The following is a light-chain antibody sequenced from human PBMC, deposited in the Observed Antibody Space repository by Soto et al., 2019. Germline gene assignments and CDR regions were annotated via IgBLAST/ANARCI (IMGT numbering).Light chain of an antibody. CDR2: EVS. CDR1: SSDVGSYNL. Sequence: QSALTQPASVSGSPGQSITISCTGTSSDVGSYNLVSWYQQHPGKAPKVMIYEVSKRPSGVPNRFSGSKSGNTASLTISGLQAEDEADYYCCSCAGSSTYVFGTGTKVTVL. V-gene: IGLV2-23*02. J-gene: IGLJ1*01. CDR3: CSCAGSSTYV.